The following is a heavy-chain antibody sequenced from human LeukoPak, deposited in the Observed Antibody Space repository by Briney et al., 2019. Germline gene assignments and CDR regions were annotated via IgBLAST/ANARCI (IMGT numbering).Heavy chain of an antibody. CDR2: ISTSSSTI. CDR3: ARDEGAPGRRHYHYYMDV. V-gene: IGHV3-11*04. Sequence: GGSLRLSCAASGFTFSDYYMTWIRQTPGKGLECIAYISTSSSTIYYADSVKGRFTVSRDTAKSSLYLQMNSLRAEDTAVYYCARDEGAPGRRHYHYYMDVWGEGTTVIVSS. CDR1: GFTFSDYY. D-gene: IGHD1-1*01. J-gene: IGHJ6*03.